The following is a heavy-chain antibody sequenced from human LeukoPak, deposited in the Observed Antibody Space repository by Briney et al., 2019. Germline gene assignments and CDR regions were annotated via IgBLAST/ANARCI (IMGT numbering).Heavy chain of an antibody. CDR3: ARDPRPYSGSGLHFDI. CDR2: IRGSGGST. CDR1: GFTFSSYG. Sequence: GGSLRLSCAASGFTFSSYGMHWVRQAPGKGLEWVSAIRGSGGSTYYADSVKGRFTISRDNAKNSLYLHLNSLRDEDTAVYYCARDPRPYSGSGLHFDIWGQGTLVTVSS. D-gene: IGHD1-26*01. V-gene: IGHV3-23*01. J-gene: IGHJ3*02.